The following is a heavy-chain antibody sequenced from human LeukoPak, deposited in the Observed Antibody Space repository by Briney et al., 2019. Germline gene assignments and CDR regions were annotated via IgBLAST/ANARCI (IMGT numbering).Heavy chain of an antibody. CDR3: ARPLTGIVGASYYFDY. CDR2: MKPSTGGT. Sequence: ASVKVSCKSSGYIFTNYYVHWVRQAPGQGLEWMGIMKPSTGGTTYRQKFQGRVTMSRDTSTSTVYMELRSLRSDDTAVYYCARPLTGIVGASYYFDYWGQGTLVTVSS. V-gene: IGHV1-46*01. D-gene: IGHD1-26*01. CDR1: GYIFTNYY. J-gene: IGHJ4*02.